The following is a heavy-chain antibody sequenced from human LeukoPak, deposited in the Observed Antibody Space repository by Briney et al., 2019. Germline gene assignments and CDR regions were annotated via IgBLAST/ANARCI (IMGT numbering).Heavy chain of an antibody. V-gene: IGHV1-69*04. CDR1: GGTFSSYA. CDR3: AREHRDPNLSVVVPAARFDY. J-gene: IGHJ4*02. Sequence: GSSVKVSCKASGGTFSSYAISWVRQAPGQGLEWMGRIIPILGIANYAQKFQGRVTITADESTSTAYMELSSLRSEDTAVYYCAREHRDPNLSVVVPAARFDYWGQGTLVTVSS. CDR2: IIPILGIA. D-gene: IGHD2-2*01.